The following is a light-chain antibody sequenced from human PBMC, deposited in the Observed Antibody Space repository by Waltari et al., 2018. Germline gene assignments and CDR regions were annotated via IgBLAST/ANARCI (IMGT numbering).Light chain of an antibody. J-gene: IGLJ2*01. CDR2: ADS. Sequence: SYVLTQPPPVSVAPGQTARITCGGNNIGSKSGHWYQQKSGQAPVLVVYADSDRPSGIPERFSGSNSGNTATLTISRVEAGDEADYYCQVLDTSSDVVVFGGGTKLTVL. V-gene: IGLV3-21*02. CDR3: QVLDTSSDVVV. CDR1: NIGSKS.